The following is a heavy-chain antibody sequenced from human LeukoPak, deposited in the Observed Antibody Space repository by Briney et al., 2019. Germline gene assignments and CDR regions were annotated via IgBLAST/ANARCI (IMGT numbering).Heavy chain of an antibody. CDR2: INPTGGST. CDR1: GYTFTSYY. CDR3: AGDNSVGDNAWWFDP. J-gene: IGHJ5*02. D-gene: IGHD1-26*01. V-gene: IGHV1-46*01. Sequence: ASVKVSCKASGYTFTSYYMHWVRQAPGQGLGWMGLINPTGGSTGYAQKFQGRVTMTRDMSTSTDYMELSSLRSEDTAIYYCAGDNSVGDNAWWFDPWGQGTLVTVSS.